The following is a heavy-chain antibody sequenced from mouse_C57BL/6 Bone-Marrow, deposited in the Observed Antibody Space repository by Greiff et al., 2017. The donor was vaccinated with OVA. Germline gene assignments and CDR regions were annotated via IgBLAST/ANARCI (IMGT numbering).Heavy chain of an antibody. Sequence: VKLQESDAELVKPGASVKISCKVSGYTFTDHTIHWMKQRPEQGLEWIGYIYPRDGSTKYNEKFKGKATLTADKSSSTAYMQLNSLTSEDSAVYFCAREATTVVAKDYFDYWGQGTTLTVSS. CDR1: GYTFTDHT. CDR3: AREATTVVAKDYFDY. J-gene: IGHJ2*01. D-gene: IGHD1-1*01. V-gene: IGHV1-78*01. CDR2: IYPRDGST.